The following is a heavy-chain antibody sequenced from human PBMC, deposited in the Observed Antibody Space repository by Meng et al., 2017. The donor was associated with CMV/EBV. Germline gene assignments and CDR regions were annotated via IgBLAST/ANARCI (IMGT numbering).Heavy chain of an antibody. CDR2: INRNGGST. J-gene: IGHJ6*02. CDR3: ARGPNYYDSKYYYYGMDV. V-gene: IGHV3-20*04. Sequence: GGSLRLSCAASGFTFDDYGMSWVRQAPGKGLEWVSGINRNGGSTGYADSVKGRFTISRDNAKNSLYLQMNSLRAEDTALYYCARGPNYYDSKYYYYGMDVWGQGTTVTVSS. CDR1: GFTFDDYG. D-gene: IGHD3-22*01.